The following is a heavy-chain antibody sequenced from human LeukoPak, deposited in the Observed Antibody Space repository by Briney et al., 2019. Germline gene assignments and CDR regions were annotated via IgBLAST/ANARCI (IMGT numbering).Heavy chain of an antibody. D-gene: IGHD5-18*01. CDR3: VNSYGFGYFDY. Sequence: ASVKVSCKASGYTFTSYYMHWVRQATGQGLEWMGWMNPNSGNTGYAQKFQGRVTMTRNTSISTAYMELSSLRSEDTAVYYCVNSYGFGYFDYWGQGTLVTVSS. CDR2: MNPNSGNT. J-gene: IGHJ4*02. V-gene: IGHV1-8*02. CDR1: GYTFTSYY.